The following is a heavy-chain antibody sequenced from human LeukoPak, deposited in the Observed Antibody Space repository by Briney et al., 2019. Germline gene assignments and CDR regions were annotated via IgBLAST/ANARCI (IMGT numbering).Heavy chain of an antibody. J-gene: IGHJ4*02. CDR1: GFTVSNYW. V-gene: IGHV3-7*01. CDR3: ARESY. Sequence: GGSLRLSCAASGFTVSNYWMSWVRQAPGKGLEWVANINQDGSAKYYVDSVKGRFTISRDDAKNSLYLQMNCLRAEDTAVYYCARESYWGQGALVTISS. CDR2: INQDGSAK.